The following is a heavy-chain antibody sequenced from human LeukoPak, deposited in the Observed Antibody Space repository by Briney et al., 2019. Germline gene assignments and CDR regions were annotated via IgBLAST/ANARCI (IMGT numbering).Heavy chain of an antibody. CDR1: GGTFRNYA. V-gene: IGHV1-69*05. J-gene: IGHJ4*02. CDR3: ARGPPSSGSYYYDY. D-gene: IGHD3-10*01. CDR2: IIPIFGTA. Sequence: SVKVSCKASGGTFRNYAISWVRQAPGQGLEWMGGIIPIFGTANYAQKFQGRVTITTDESTSTAYMEPSSLRSEDTAVYYCARGPPSSGSYYYDYWGQGTLVTVSS.